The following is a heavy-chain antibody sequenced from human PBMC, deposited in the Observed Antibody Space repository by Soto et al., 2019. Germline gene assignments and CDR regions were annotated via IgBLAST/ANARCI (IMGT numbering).Heavy chain of an antibody. V-gene: IGHV2-5*01. CDR1: GFSLSTSGES. D-gene: IGHD3-10*01. CDR3: AHRRGYGSGNFYFHF. Sequence: QITLKESGPTLVKPTQTLTLTCTFSGFSLSTSGESVGWIRQSPGKALAWVALIHWNEDKRYGPSLESRLTIPNDTSKNPVVLTMTNMDPLDTATYFCAHRRGYGSGNFYFHFLGQGTLVTVSS. J-gene: IGHJ4*02. CDR2: IHWNEDK.